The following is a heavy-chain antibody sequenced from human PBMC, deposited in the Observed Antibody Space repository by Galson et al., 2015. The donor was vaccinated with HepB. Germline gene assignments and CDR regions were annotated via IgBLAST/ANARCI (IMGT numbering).Heavy chain of an antibody. V-gene: IGHV1-69*02. J-gene: IGHJ4*02. CDR3: ARRGYCSSTSCYDPYYFDY. CDR1: GGTFSSYT. CDR2: IIPILGIA. D-gene: IGHD2-2*01. Sequence: SVKVSCKASGGTFSSYTISWVRQAPGQGLEWMGRIIPILGIANYAQKFQGRVTITADKSTSTAYMELSSLRSEDTAVYYCARRGYCSSTSCYDPYYFDYWGQGTLVTVSS.